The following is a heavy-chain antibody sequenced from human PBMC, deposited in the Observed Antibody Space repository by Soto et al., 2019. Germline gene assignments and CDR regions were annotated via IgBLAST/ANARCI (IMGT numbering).Heavy chain of an antibody. V-gene: IGHV6-1*01. J-gene: IGHJ5*02. Sequence: PSQTLSLTCAISGDSVSSNSAAWNWIRQSPSRGLEWLGRTYYRSKWYNDYAVSVKSRITINPDTSKNQFSLQLNSVTPEDTAVYYCARGVAGFDYDILTGYYVGFDPWGQGTLVTVSS. D-gene: IGHD3-9*01. CDR3: ARGVAGFDYDILTGYYVGFDP. CDR2: TYYRSKWYN. CDR1: GDSVSSNSAA.